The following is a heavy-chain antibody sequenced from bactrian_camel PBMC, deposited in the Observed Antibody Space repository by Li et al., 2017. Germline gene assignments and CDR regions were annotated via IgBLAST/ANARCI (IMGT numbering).Heavy chain of an antibody. D-gene: IGHD5*01. CDR3: AAGGSYCRGGDCRRYGYCTFRD. Sequence: QVQLVESGGGLVQAGGSLRLSCAVSGDTDRNLDRSYCMGWFRQAPGNEREGVASFDSDRSEIYTDSVKGRFTISKDNAKNTLYLDMDNLKPEDTALYYCAAGGSYCRGGDCRRYGYCTFRDWGQGTQVTVS. V-gene: IGHV3S53*01. CDR1: GDTDRNLDRSYC. CDR2: FDSDRSE. J-gene: IGHJ4*01.